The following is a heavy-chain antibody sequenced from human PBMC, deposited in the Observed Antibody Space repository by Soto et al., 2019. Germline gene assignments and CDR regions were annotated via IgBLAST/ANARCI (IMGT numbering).Heavy chain of an antibody. CDR2: IYYSGST. CDR3: ARAKSNYQTFDH. Sequence: SETLSLTCTVSGDSMSSYYWSWIRQPPGKGLEWIGYIYYSGSTTYNPSLRSRVTMSVDTSKNQFSLRLSSVTAADTAVYYCARAKSNYQTFDHWGQGSQVTVSS. CDR1: GDSMSSYY. J-gene: IGHJ4*02. V-gene: IGHV4-59*01. D-gene: IGHD4-4*01.